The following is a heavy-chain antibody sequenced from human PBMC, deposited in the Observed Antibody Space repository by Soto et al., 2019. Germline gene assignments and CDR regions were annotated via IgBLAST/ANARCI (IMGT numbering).Heavy chain of an antibody. CDR1: GGTFSSYA. J-gene: IGHJ6*02. CDR3: ARSLGYCSSTSCFVAATPENYYYYGMDV. V-gene: IGHV1-69*01. CDR2: IIPIFGTA. D-gene: IGHD2-2*01. Sequence: QVQLVQSGAEVKKPGSSVKVSCKASGGTFSSYAISWVRQAPGQGLEWMGGIIPIFGTANYAQKFQGRVTITADESTSTAYMERSSLRSEDTAVYYGARSLGYCSSTSCFVAATPENYYYYGMDVWGQGTTVTVSS.